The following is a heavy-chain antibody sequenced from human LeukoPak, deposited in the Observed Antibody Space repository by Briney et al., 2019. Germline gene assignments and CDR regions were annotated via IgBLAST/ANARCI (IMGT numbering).Heavy chain of an antibody. V-gene: IGHV4-39*01. CDR3: ASILLEWLRYFDY. Sequence: SETLSLTCTVSGGSISSSTYYWGWIRQPPGKGLEWIGSIYYSGSTYYNPSLKSRVTISVDTSKNQFSLKLSSVTAADTAVYYCASILLEWLRYFDYWGQVTLVTVSS. CDR1: GGSISSSTYY. CDR2: IYYSGST. D-gene: IGHD3-3*01. J-gene: IGHJ4*02.